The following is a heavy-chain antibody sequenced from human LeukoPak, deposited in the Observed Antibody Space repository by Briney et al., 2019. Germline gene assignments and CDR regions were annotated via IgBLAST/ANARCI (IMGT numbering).Heavy chain of an antibody. Sequence: GGSLRLSCAASGFTFSSYAMHWVRQAPGKGLEWVAVISYDGSNKYYADSVKGRFTISRDNSKNTLYLQMNSLRAEDTAVYYCARVPSAYYDFWSGSIRGGYFDYWGQGTLVTVSS. J-gene: IGHJ4*02. V-gene: IGHV3-30-3*01. CDR1: GFTFSSYA. CDR3: ARVPSAYYDFWSGSIRGGYFDY. CDR2: ISYDGSNK. D-gene: IGHD3-3*01.